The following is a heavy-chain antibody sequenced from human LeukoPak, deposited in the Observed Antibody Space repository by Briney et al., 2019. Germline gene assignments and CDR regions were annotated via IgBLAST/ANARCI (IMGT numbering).Heavy chain of an antibody. Sequence: SETLSLTCTVSGGSISSYFWSWIRQPPGKGLEWIGYIYDSGSTNYNPSLKSRVTISVDTSKNRFSLKLSSVTAADTAVYYCAREAYCGGDCYSGFDYWGQGTLVTVSS. J-gene: IGHJ4*02. CDR3: AREAYCGGDCYSGFDY. V-gene: IGHV4-59*01. D-gene: IGHD2-21*02. CDR2: IYDSGST. CDR1: GGSISSYF.